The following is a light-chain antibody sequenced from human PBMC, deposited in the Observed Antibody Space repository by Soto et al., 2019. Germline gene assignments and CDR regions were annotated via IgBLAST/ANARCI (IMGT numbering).Light chain of an antibody. Sequence: IEVTQNPASLSLSPGERATRSCGASHTIASVYLAWYQHKPGLAPRLLIYDTSIRATGIPDRFTGSGSGPDFTLTISSLEPEDFAVYYCQQYDTPLTFGAGPNVDIK. CDR1: HTIASVY. J-gene: IGKJ4*01. CDR2: DTS. CDR3: QQYDTPLT. V-gene: IGKV3D-20*01.